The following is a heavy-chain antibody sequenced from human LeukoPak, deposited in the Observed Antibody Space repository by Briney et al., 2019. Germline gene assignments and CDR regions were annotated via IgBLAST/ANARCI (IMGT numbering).Heavy chain of an antibody. V-gene: IGHV1-18*01. Sequence: GASVKVSCTASGYTFTSYGISWVRQAPGQGLEGMGWISAYNGNTNYAQKLQGRVTMTTDTPTSTAYMELRSLRSDDTAVYYCARDSHYYDSSGFTDYWGQGTLVTVSS. D-gene: IGHD3-22*01. CDR3: ARDSHYYDSSGFTDY. CDR1: GYTFTSYG. CDR2: ISAYNGNT. J-gene: IGHJ4*02.